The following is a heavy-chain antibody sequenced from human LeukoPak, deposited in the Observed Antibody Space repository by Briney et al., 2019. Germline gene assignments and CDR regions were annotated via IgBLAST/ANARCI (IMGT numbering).Heavy chain of an antibody. CDR1: GYTFTSFG. CDR2: ISAYNGNT. D-gene: IGHD4-17*01. J-gene: IGHJ6*02. Sequence: GASVKVSCKASGYTFTSFGISWVRQAPGQGLEWMGWISAYNGNTNYAQKLQGRVTMTTDTSTSTAYMELRSLRSDDTAVYYCASPLTVTTYDALDVWGQGTTVTVSS. V-gene: IGHV1-18*01. CDR3: ASPLTVTTYDALDV.